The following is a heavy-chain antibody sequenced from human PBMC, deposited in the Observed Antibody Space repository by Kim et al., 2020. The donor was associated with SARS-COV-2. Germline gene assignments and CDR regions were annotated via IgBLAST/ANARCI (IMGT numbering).Heavy chain of an antibody. CDR3: GYDYGDFRCFGMDV. CDR2: ISAYNGNT. V-gene: IGHV1-18*01. CDR1: GYTFTSYG. D-gene: IGHD4-17*01. J-gene: IGHJ6*02. Sequence: ASVKVSCKASGYTFTSYGISWVRQAPGQGLEWMGWISAYNGNTNYAQKLQGRVTMTTDTSTSTAYMELRSLRSDDTAVYYCGYDYGDFRCFGMDVWGQGTTVTVSS.